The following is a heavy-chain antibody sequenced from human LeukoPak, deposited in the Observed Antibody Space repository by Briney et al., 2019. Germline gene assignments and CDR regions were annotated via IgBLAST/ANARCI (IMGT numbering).Heavy chain of an antibody. CDR2: INHSGST. CDR3: ARSHGY. V-gene: IGHV4-34*01. CDR1: GGSFSGYY. Sequence: PSETLSLTCAVYGGSFSGYYWSWIRQPPGKGLEWIGEINHSGSTNYNPSLKSRVTISVDTSKNQFSLKLGSVTAADTAVYYCARSHGYWGQGTLVTVSS. J-gene: IGHJ4*02.